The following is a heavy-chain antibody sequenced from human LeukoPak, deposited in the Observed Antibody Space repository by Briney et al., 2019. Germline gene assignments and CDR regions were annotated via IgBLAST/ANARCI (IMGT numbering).Heavy chain of an antibody. V-gene: IGHV4-39*01. J-gene: IGHJ5*02. CDR1: GGSISSSNYY. CDR3: ARRVGDRTNWFDP. D-gene: IGHD4-17*01. CDR2: IYYSGST. Sequence: SSETLSLTCTVSGGSISSSNYYWGWIRQPPGKGLEWIGSIYYSGSTYYNPSLKSRVTISLDKSKNQFSLKLSSVTAADTAVYYCARRVGDRTNWFDPWGRGTLVTVSS.